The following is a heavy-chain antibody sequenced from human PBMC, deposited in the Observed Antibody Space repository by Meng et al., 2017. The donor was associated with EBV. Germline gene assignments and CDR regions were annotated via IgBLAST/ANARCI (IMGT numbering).Heavy chain of an antibody. V-gene: IGHV4-39*07. J-gene: IGHJ4*02. Sequence: QLQLRGSGPDMVKPSETLSLTCTVSGGSISSSSYYWGWIRQPPGKGLEWIGSIYYSGSTYYNPSLKSRVTISVDTSKNQFSLKLSSVTAADTAVYYCARSPAAAVAGIYFDYWGQGTLVTVSS. CDR2: IYYSGST. D-gene: IGHD6-19*01. CDR3: ARSPAAAVAGIYFDY. CDR1: GGSISSSSYY.